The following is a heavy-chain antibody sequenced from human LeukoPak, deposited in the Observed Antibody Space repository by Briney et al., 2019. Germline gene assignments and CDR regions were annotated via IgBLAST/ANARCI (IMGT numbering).Heavy chain of an antibody. Sequence: SETLSLTCTVSGGSISSYYWSWIRQPAGKGLEWIGRIYTSGSTNYNPSLKSRVTISVDKSKNQFSLKLSSVTAADTAVYYCARTLDVDTAMGDYYYTDVWGKGTTVTVSS. CDR3: ARTLDVDTAMGDYYYTDV. J-gene: IGHJ6*03. CDR1: GGSISSYY. V-gene: IGHV4-4*07. CDR2: IYTSGST. D-gene: IGHD5-18*01.